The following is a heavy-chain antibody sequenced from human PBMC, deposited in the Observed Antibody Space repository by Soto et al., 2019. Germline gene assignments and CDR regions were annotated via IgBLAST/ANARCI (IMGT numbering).Heavy chain of an antibody. Sequence: PGGSLRLSCTASGFIVRNHEFNWVRQAPGKGLEWLSYINSDGTTYYAEAVKGRFTVSRDNAENSLYLQMNSLRAEDTAVYYCTRDASRDSSARGWFDPWGPGTLVTVSS. CDR1: GFIVRNHE. V-gene: IGHV3-48*03. J-gene: IGHJ5*02. CDR3: TRDASRDSSARGWFDP. D-gene: IGHD6-13*01. CDR2: INSDGTT.